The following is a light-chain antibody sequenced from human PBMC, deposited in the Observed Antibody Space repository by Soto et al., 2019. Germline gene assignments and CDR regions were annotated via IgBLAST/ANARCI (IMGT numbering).Light chain of an antibody. CDR3: QQFGNSLPWT. Sequence: IVLTQSPGTLSLSPGERATLSCRASKSVSSSYLAWYQQKPGQAPRLLIYATSSRATGIPDRFSGSGSGTDFTLTIGRLEPGDFAVYYCQQFGNSLPWTFGQGTKVDIK. CDR2: ATS. CDR1: KSVSSSY. V-gene: IGKV3-20*01. J-gene: IGKJ1*01.